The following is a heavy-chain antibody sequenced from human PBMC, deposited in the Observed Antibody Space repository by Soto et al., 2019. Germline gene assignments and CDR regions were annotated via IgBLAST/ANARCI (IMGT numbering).Heavy chain of an antibody. Sequence: PGGSLRLSCAASGFTFDDFGMHWVRQGPGKGLEWVSSISWNGGTIAYADSVKGRFTISRDNAKNSLYLQMNSLRPEDTFLYFCATAISLAAFGSAFVSLGPGTLVAVSS. V-gene: IGHV3-9*01. CDR1: GFTFDDFG. CDR2: ISWNGGTI. D-gene: IGHD3-3*02. J-gene: IGHJ4*01. CDR3: ATAISLAAFGSAFVS.